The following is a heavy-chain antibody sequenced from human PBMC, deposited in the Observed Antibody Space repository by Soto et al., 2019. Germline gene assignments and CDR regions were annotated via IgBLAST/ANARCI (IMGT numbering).Heavy chain of an antibody. D-gene: IGHD3-10*01. J-gene: IGHJ4*02. CDR3: ARGRASGSYYLLDY. V-gene: IGHV1-8*01. CDR2: INPNSGNI. Sequence: ASVKVSCKASGDTFTTYDSNWERQATGHGLEWMGWINPNSGNIGYAQRFQGRVTMTRDTAIRTAYMEVSSLRSDDTAVYYCARGRASGSYYLLDYWGQGTLVTVSS. CDR1: GDTFTTYD.